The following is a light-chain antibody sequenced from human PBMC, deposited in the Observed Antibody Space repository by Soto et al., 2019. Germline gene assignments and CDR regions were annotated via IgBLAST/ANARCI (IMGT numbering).Light chain of an antibody. CDR1: QSVSSN. J-gene: IGKJ1*01. CDR2: DIS. CDR3: QQYINLWT. V-gene: IGKV3D-15*01. Sequence: ETVMTQSPATLSVSPGERATLSCRASQSVSSNLAWYQQKPGQPPRLLIYDISTRATGIPTRFSGSGSGTEFTLTISSLQSEDFAVYYCQQYINLWTFGQGTKVEIK.